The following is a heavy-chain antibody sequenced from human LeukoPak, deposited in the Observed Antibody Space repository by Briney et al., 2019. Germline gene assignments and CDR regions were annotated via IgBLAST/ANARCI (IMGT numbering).Heavy chain of an antibody. CDR2: IYYCGST. J-gene: IGHJ4*02. D-gene: IGHD1-26*01. V-gene: IGHV4-39*01. CDR1: GGSISSSSYY. CDR3: ASLSVGAAPFDY. Sequence: PETPSLTPTDPGGSISSSSYYSGWIRHPPRKGLEWIGSIYYCGSTFYSPSIKSRDNISVDTSKNLFSLKLSSVTAADRAVYYCASLSVGAAPFDYWGQGTLVTVSS.